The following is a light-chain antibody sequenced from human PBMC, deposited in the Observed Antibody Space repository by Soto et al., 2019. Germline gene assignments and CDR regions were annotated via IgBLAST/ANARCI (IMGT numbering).Light chain of an antibody. Sequence: QSVLTQPPSASGSPGQSVTISCTGTSSDVGGYNYVSWYQQHPGRAPKLMIYEVSKRPSGVPDRFSGSKSGNTASLTVSGLHPEDEADYYCSSYAGSSNLGVFGGGTKLTVL. CDR2: EVS. CDR1: SSDVGGYNY. CDR3: SSYAGSSNLGV. J-gene: IGLJ2*01. V-gene: IGLV2-8*01.